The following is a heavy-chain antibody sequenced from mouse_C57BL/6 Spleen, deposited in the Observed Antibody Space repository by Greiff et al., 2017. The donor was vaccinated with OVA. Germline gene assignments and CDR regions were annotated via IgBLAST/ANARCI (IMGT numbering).Heavy chain of an antibody. V-gene: IGHV1-39*01. CDR1: GYSFTDYN. Sequence: VQLKQPGPELVKPGASVKISCKASGYSFTDYNMNWVKQSNGKSLEWIGLINPNYGNTSYNQKFKSKATMTVDKSSSTAYMQLNSLTSEDSAVYYCARPVYYEYAFFAYWGQGTLVTVSA. J-gene: IGHJ3*01. CDR2: INPNYGNT. CDR3: ARPVYYEYAFFAY. D-gene: IGHD2-4*01.